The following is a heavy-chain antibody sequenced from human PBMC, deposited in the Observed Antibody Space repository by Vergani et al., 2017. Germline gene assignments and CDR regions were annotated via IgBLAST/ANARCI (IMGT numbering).Heavy chain of an antibody. V-gene: IGHV1-2*02. Sequence: QVQLVQSGAEVKKPGASVKVSCKASGYTFTGYYIHWVRQAPGQGLEWMGWINPNSGDTNYTQKFQGRVTMTRDTSISTAYMELSRLRSDDTAVYYCARDGGGSYFPDYWGQGTLVTVSS. J-gene: IGHJ4*02. CDR2: INPNSGDT. CDR3: ARDGGGSYFPDY. D-gene: IGHD1-26*01. CDR1: GYTFTGYY.